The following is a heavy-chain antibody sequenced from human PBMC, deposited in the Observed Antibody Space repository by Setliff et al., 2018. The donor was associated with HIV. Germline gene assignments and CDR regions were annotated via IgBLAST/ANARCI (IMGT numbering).Heavy chain of an antibody. Sequence: SETLSLTCTVSGDSISRRIYYWGWIRQPPGKGLEWIGNFYYSGSSHYNPSLKSRVTISVDTSKSQFSLKLNSVTAADTAVYYCARDQSDWFYWGQGTLVTVSS. D-gene: IGHD3-3*01. CDR3: ARDQSDWFY. CDR1: GDSISRRIYY. J-gene: IGHJ4*02. V-gene: IGHV4-39*07. CDR2: FYYSGSS.